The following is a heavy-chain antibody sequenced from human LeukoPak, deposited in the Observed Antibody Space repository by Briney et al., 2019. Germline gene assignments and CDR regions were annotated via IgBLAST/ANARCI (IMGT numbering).Heavy chain of an antibody. Sequence: SETLSLTCTVSGGSISSGSYYWSWIRQPAGKGLEWIGRIYTSGSTNYNPSLKSRVTISVDTSKNQFSLKLSSVTAADTAVYYCASRRQWLVRFDYWGQGTLVTVSS. CDR2: IYTSGST. V-gene: IGHV4-61*02. J-gene: IGHJ4*02. D-gene: IGHD6-19*01. CDR3: ASRRQWLVRFDY. CDR1: GGSISSGSYY.